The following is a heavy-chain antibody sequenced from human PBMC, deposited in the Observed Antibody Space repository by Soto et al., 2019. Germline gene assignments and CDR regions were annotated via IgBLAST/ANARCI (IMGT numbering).Heavy chain of an antibody. J-gene: IGHJ4*02. Sequence: LQLQESGPGLVKPSETLSLTCTVSGGSISSSSYYWGWIRQPPGKGLEWIGSIYNSGSTYYNPSLKSRVTISVDTSKNQFSLELSSVTAADTAVYYCARQTGYSSSWYPPTYYFDYWGQGTLVTVSS. CDR2: IYNSGST. CDR3: ARQTGYSSSWYPPTYYFDY. D-gene: IGHD6-13*01. V-gene: IGHV4-39*01. CDR1: GGSISSSSYY.